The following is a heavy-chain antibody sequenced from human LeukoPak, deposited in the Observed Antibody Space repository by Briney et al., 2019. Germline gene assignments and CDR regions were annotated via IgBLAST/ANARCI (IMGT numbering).Heavy chain of an antibody. CDR1: GFTFSSHY. V-gene: IGHV3-72*01. Sequence: GGSLRLSCAASGFTFSSHYMDWVRQAPGKGLEWVDRTKNKAESHITDYAASVKGRFFSSRDDSKNSLYLQMNSLQTDDTGIYYCARDTAAALDYWGQGILVTVSS. D-gene: IGHD6-13*01. CDR2: TKNKAESHIT. J-gene: IGHJ4*02. CDR3: ARDTAAALDY.